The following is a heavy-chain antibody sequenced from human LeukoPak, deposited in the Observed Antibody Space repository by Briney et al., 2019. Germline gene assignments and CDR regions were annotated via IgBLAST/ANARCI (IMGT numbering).Heavy chain of an antibody. CDR3: AELGITMIGGV. CDR2: IYPGGNT. CDR1: EFSVINNH. V-gene: IGHV3-66*01. D-gene: IGHD3-10*02. J-gene: IGHJ6*04. Sequence: PGRSLRLSCEASEFSVINNHMSWVRQAPGKGLEWVSVIYPGGNTYYEDSVKGRFTISRDNAKNSLYLQMNSLRAEDTAVYYCAELGITMIGGVWGKGTTVTISS.